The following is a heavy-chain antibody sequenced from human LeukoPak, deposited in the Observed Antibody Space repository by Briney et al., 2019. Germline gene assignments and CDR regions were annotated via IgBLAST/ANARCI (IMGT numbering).Heavy chain of an antibody. J-gene: IGHJ5*02. D-gene: IGHD2-15*01. CDR1: GFTVSSNY. Sequence: GGSLRLSCAASGFTVSSNYMSWVRQAPGRGLEWVAVISYDGSNKYYADSVKGRFTISRDNSKNTLYLQMNSLRAEDTAVYYCARDPSFRSAALTLQGWFDPWGQGTLVTVSS. CDR2: ISYDGSNK. CDR3: ARDPSFRSAALTLQGWFDP. V-gene: IGHV3-30-3*01.